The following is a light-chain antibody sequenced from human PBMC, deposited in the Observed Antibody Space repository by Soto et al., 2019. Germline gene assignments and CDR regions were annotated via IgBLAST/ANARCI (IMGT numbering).Light chain of an antibody. CDR3: EAWDDSLSGLYV. V-gene: IGLV1-47*02. CDR1: SSNIGSNY. Sequence: QSALAQPPSASGTPGQRVTISCSGSSSNIGSNYVYWYQQLPGTAPKLLIYSNNQRPSGVPDRFSGSKSGTSASLAISGLRSEDEADYYCEAWDDSLSGLYVFGTGNKVNFL. J-gene: IGLJ1*01. CDR2: SNN.